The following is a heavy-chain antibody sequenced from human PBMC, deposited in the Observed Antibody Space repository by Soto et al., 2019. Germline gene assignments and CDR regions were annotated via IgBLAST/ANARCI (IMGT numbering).Heavy chain of an antibody. D-gene: IGHD6-13*01. Sequence: PGESLKISCKGSGYTFTDYWIGWVRQLPGKGLEWMGTIYPGDSETRYSPSFEGHVTITVDRSISTAYLQWKSLKASDSAMYYCATWRRSSWFDYWGQGTQVTVSS. J-gene: IGHJ4*02. V-gene: IGHV5-51*01. CDR1: GYTFTDYW. CDR2: IYPGDSET. CDR3: ATWRRSSWFDY.